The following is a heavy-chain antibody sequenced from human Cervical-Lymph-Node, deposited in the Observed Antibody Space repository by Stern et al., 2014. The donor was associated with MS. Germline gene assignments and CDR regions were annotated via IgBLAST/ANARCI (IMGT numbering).Heavy chain of an antibody. Sequence: EVQLVQSGAEMKKPGESLKISCKASGYSFTSYWIAWVRQMPGKGLEWMGIVYPGDSDTRYNWAFQGQITISADKSTNTAYLQLNSLQASDSGIYYCARQSSTGWSAFDPWGQGTPVTVSS. CDR3: ARQSSTGWSAFDP. J-gene: IGHJ5*02. CDR2: VYPGDSDT. CDR1: GYSFTSYW. D-gene: IGHD6-19*01. V-gene: IGHV5-51*01.